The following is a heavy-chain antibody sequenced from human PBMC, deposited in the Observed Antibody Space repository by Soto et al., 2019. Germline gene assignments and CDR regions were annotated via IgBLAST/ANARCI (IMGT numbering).Heavy chain of an antibody. CDR3: ARHVIAAAFHDAFDI. Sequence: HGESLKISCKGSGYSFTSYWIGWVRQMPGKGLEWMGIIYPGDSDTRYSPSFQGQVTISADKSISTAYLQWSSLKASDTAMYYCARHVIAAAFHDAFDIWGQGTMVTVSS. CDR1: GYSFTSYW. V-gene: IGHV5-51*01. D-gene: IGHD6-13*01. J-gene: IGHJ3*02. CDR2: IYPGDSDT.